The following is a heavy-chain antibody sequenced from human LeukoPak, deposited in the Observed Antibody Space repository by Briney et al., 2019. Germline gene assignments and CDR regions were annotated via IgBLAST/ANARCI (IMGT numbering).Heavy chain of an antibody. V-gene: IGHV3-30*02. CDR1: GFTISGYG. D-gene: IGHD5-12*01. J-gene: IGHJ5*01. CDR3: AKGGTITDS. Sequence: GGSLRLSCAGSGFTISGYGMHWVRQAPGKGLEWVSFIRYDGSIKYYADSVKGRFTISRDNSKNTVYLQMNSLRAEDTAVYYCAKGGTITDSWGQGTLVTVSS. CDR2: IRYDGSIK.